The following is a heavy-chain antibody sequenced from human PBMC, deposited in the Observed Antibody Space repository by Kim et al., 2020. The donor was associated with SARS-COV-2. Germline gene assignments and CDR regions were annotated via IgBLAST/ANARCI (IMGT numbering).Heavy chain of an antibody. CDR1: GGSFSGYY. CDR2: INHSGST. D-gene: IGHD2-21*02. V-gene: IGHV4-34*01. Sequence: SETLSLTCAVYGGSFSGYYWSWIRQPPGKGLEWIGEINHSGSTNYNPSLKSRVTISVDTSKNQFSLKLSSVTAADTAVYYCARSRYRVTAGDYWGQGTLVTVSS. J-gene: IGHJ4*02. CDR3: ARSRYRVTAGDY.